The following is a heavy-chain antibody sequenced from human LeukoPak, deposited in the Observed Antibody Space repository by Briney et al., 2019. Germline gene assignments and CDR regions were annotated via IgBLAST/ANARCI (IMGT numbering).Heavy chain of an antibody. Sequence: SETLSLTCAVSGGSISSNNWWSWVRQPPGKGLEWIGEMYHAGSTNYNPSLKSRVAISIDKSKNQLSLKLTSVTAADTAVYYCARGGYDSGSYYEGPLYYFDYWGQGTLVTVSS. V-gene: IGHV4-4*02. J-gene: IGHJ4*02. CDR3: ARGGYDSGSYYEGPLYYFDY. D-gene: IGHD3-10*01. CDR2: MYHAGST. CDR1: GGSISSNNW.